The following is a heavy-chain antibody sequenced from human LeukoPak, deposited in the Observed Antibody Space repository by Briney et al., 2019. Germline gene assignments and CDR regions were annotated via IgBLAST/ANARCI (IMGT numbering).Heavy chain of an antibody. Sequence: PGGPLRLSCAASGFTFSSYAMSWVRQAPGKGLEWVSAISGSGGSTYYADSVKGRFTISRDNSTNTLYLQMNSLRAEDTAVYYCAKLGYSYGPFDYWGQGTLVTVSS. J-gene: IGHJ4*02. D-gene: IGHD5-18*01. CDR3: AKLGYSYGPFDY. CDR2: ISGSGGST. V-gene: IGHV3-23*01. CDR1: GFTFSSYA.